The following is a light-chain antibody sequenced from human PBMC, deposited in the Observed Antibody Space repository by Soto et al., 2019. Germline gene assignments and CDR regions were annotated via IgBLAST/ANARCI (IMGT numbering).Light chain of an antibody. V-gene: IGKV3-15*01. CDR2: GAS. Sequence: EIVMTQSPGTLSVSPGETVIVSCRASQAITNHLAWYHQKPGQSPRLLIYGASTMATGIPARFSGSGSGVEFTLTIYSLQSEDSGLYFCQQYNNWPLTFGGGTRV. J-gene: IGKJ4*01. CDR1: QAITNH. CDR3: QQYNNWPLT.